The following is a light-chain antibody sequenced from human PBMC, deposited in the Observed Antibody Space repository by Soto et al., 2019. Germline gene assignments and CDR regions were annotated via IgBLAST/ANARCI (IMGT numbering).Light chain of an antibody. V-gene: IGKV3-20*01. Sequence: EIVLTQSPGTPSLSPGERATLSCRASQSVRSNYLAWYQQKPGRAPRLLIYGASSRATGIPDRFSGSGSGTDFTLTISRLEPEDFAVYYCQQYGSSPRAFGGGTKVEI. CDR1: QSVRSNY. J-gene: IGKJ4*01. CDR3: QQYGSSPRA. CDR2: GAS.